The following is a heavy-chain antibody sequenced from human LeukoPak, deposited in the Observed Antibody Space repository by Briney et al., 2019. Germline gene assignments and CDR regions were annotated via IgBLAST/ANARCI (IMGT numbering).Heavy chain of an antibody. CDR3: ASWNDYDISGYWFDY. J-gene: IGHJ4*02. Sequence: SVKVSCKASGGTFSSYAISWVRQAPGQGIEWMGRIIPILGIANYAQKFQGRVTITADKSTSTAYMELSSLRSEDTAVYYCASWNDYDISGYWFDYWGQGTLVTVSS. V-gene: IGHV1-69*04. CDR2: IIPILGIA. CDR1: GGTFSSYA. D-gene: IGHD3-22*01.